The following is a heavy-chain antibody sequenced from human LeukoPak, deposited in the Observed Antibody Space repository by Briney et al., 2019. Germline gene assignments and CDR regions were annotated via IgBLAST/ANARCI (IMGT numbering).Heavy chain of an antibody. CDR1: GGSISSGDYY. V-gene: IGHV4-30-4*08. D-gene: IGHD4-17*01. CDR2: IYYSGST. Sequence: SQTLSLTCTVSGGSISSGDYYWSWIRQPPGKGLEWIGYIYYSGSTYYNPSLKSRVTISVDTSKNQFSLKLSSVTAADTAVYYCARGARYGDYPFDYWRQGTLVTVSS. CDR3: ARGARYGDYPFDY. J-gene: IGHJ4*02.